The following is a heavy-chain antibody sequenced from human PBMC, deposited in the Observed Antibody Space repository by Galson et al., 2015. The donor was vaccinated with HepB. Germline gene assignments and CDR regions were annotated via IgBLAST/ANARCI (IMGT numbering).Heavy chain of an antibody. V-gene: IGHV5-51*01. CDR2: IYPSDSHT. D-gene: IGHD3-22*01. Sequence: QSGAEVKKPGESLKISCKGFEYSFPNYWIGWVRQTPGNGLEWMGVIYPSDSHTRYSPSFEGQVTISADKSIATAYLQWSSLKASDTGIYFCARVYETSSYGSFDLWGRGTLVTVSS. CDR1: EYSFPNYW. J-gene: IGHJ2*01. CDR3: ARVYETSSYGSFDL.